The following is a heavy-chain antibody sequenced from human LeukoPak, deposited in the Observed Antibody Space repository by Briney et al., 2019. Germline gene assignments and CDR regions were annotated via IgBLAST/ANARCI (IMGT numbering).Heavy chain of an antibody. CDR2: ISGSGGNT. D-gene: IGHD3-22*01. CDR3: AKRGVVIRVILVGFHKEAYYFDY. CDR1: GITLSNYG. J-gene: IGHJ4*02. V-gene: IGHV3-23*01. Sequence: GGSLRLSCAVSGITLSNYGMSWVRQAPGKGLQWVAGISGSGGNTYYADSVKGRFTISRDNRKNTLYLQMNSLRAEDTAVYFCAKRGVVIRVILVGFHKEAYYFDYWGQGTLVTVSS.